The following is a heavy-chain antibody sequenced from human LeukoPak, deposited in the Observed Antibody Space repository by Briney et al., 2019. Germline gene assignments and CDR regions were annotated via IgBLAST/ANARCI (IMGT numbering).Heavy chain of an antibody. CDR2: MNPNSGNT. D-gene: IGHD2-2*01. Sequence: ASVTVSCTASGYTFTSYDINWVRQAPGQGLEWMGWMNPNSGNTGYAQKFQGRVTMTRNTSISTAYMELSSLRSEDTAVYYCARGLFFDDRSITNPWGQGPLVTVSS. CDR1: GYTFTSYD. J-gene: IGHJ5*02. CDR3: ARGLFFDDRSITNP. V-gene: IGHV1-8*01.